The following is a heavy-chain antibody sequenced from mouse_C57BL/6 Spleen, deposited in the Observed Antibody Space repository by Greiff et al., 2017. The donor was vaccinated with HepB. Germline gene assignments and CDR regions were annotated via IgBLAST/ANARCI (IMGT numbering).Heavy chain of an antibody. J-gene: IGHJ2*01. D-gene: IGHD1-1*01. CDR3: AREAPLQRYVDY. CDR1: GYAFSSYW. V-gene: IGHV1-80*01. CDR2: IYPGDGDT. Sequence: QVHVKQSGAELVKPGASVKISCKASGYAFSSYWMNWVKQRPGKGLEWIGQIYPGDGDTNYNGKFKGKATLTADKSSSTAYMQLSSLTSEDSAVYFCAREAPLQRYVDYWGQVTTLTVSS.